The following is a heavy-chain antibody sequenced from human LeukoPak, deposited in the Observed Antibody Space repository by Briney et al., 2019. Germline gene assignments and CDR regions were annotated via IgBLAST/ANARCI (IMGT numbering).Heavy chain of an antibody. D-gene: IGHD3-16*01. CDR1: GGSISSYY. J-gene: IGHJ4*02. CDR3: ARVGGVRYYFDY. CDR2: IYYSGGT. Sequence: SETLSLTCTVSGGSISSYYWSWIRQPPGKGLEWIGYIYYSGGTNYNPSLKSRVTISVDTSKNQFSLKLSSVTAADTAVYYCARVGGVRYYFDYWGQGTLVTVSS. V-gene: IGHV4-59*01.